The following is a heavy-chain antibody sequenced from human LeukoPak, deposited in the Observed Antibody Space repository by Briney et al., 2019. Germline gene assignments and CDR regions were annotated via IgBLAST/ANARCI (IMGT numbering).Heavy chain of an antibody. CDR3: ARPVTRGIVGATDAFDI. Sequence: SETLSLTCTVSGGSISSYYWSWIRQPPGKGLEWIGYIYYSGSTNYNPSLKSRVTISVDTSKNQFSLKLSSVTAADTAVYYCARPVTRGIVGATDAFDIWGQGTMVTVSS. V-gene: IGHV4-59*01. CDR2: IYYSGST. D-gene: IGHD1-26*01. J-gene: IGHJ3*02. CDR1: GGSISSYY.